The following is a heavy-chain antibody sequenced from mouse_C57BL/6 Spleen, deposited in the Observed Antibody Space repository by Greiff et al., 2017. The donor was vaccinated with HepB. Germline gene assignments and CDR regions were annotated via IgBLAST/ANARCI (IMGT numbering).Heavy chain of an antibody. CDR2: IYPGSGST. Sequence: QVQLKQPGAELVKPGASVKMSCKASGYTFTSYWITWVKQRPGQGLEWIGDIYPGSGSTNYNEKFKSKATLTVDTSSSTAYMQLSSLTSEDSAVYYCAGEGTYGNYMFAYWGQGTLVTVSA. J-gene: IGHJ3*01. D-gene: IGHD2-1*01. V-gene: IGHV1-55*01. CDR1: GYTFTSYW. CDR3: AGEGTYGNYMFAY.